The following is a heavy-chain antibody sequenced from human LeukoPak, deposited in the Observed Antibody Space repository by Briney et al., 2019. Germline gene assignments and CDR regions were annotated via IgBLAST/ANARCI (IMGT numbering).Heavy chain of an antibody. CDR2: INSDGSST. CDR3: ARRGDRYYYYYYMDV. D-gene: IGHD2-21*02. V-gene: IGHV3-74*01. CDR1: GFTFSSYW. Sequence: GGSLRLSCAASGFTFSSYWMHWVRQAPGKGLVWVSRINSDGSSTIYADSVKGRFTISRDNAKNTLYLEMNSLRAEDTAVYYCARRGDRYYYYYYMDVWGKGTTVTISS. J-gene: IGHJ6*03.